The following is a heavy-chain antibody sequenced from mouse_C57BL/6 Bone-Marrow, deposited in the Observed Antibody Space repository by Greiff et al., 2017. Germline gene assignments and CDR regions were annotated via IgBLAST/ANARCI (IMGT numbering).Heavy chain of an antibody. J-gene: IGHJ1*03. CDR1: GFTFSSYA. Sequence: EVKLEESGEGLVKPGGSLKLSCAASGFTFSSYAMSWVRQTPEKRLEWVAYISSGGDYIYYADTVKGRFTISRDNARNTLYLQMSSLKSEDTAMYYCTRPPITTVVGWFDVWGTGTTVTVSS. D-gene: IGHD1-1*01. V-gene: IGHV5S21*01. CDR3: TRPPITTVVGWFDV. CDR2: ISSGGDYI.